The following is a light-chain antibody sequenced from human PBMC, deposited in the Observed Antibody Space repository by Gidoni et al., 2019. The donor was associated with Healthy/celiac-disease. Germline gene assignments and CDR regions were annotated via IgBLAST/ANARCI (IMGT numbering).Light chain of an antibody. CDR1: QSVLYSSNNKNY. V-gene: IGKV4-1*01. CDR3: QQYYSTPLT. Sequence: DIVMTQSPDSLAVSLGARATINCKSSQSVLYSSNNKNYLAWYQQKPGQPPKLLIYWASTRESGVPHRFSGSGSGTDFTLTISSLQAEDVAVYYCQQYYSTPLTFGQGTKLEIK. J-gene: IGKJ2*01. CDR2: WAS.